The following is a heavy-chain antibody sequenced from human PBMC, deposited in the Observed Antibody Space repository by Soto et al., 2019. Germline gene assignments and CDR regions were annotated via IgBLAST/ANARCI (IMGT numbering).Heavy chain of an antibody. Sequence: GGSLRLSCAASGFTFSGYAMSWVRQAPGKGLEWVSGISGSAGSQDYAESVKGRFTISRDNSKNILYLQMHSLRGEDTAVYFCAKDIAVNGRNYFDYWGQGALVTVPS. D-gene: IGHD6-19*01. CDR1: GFTFSGYA. V-gene: IGHV3-23*01. CDR2: ISGSAGSQ. J-gene: IGHJ4*02. CDR3: AKDIAVNGRNYFDY.